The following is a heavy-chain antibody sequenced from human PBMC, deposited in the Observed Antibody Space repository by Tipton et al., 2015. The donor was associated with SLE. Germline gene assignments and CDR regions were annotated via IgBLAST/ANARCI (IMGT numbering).Heavy chain of an antibody. J-gene: IGHJ3*01. CDR2: VFSSGTT. V-gene: IGHV4-31*03. D-gene: IGHD3-10*01. CDR1: SGSVSSGAYY. Sequence: TLSLTCTVSSGSVSSGAYYWSWIRQHPGKGLEWIGYVFSSGTTYYNPSLQGRLSMSLDTSKNQLSLQLSSVTSADTAVYYCARYLGVIVAFEVWGQGTVLTVSS. CDR3: ARYLGVIVAFEV.